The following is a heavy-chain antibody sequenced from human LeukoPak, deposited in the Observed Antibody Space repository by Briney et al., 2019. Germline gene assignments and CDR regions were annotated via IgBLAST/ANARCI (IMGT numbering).Heavy chain of an antibody. J-gene: IGHJ4*02. V-gene: IGHV4-30-4*08. Sequence: SQTVSLTCTVSGGSISSGDYYWSWLRQPPGKVLEWVGYIYYSGSTYYNPSLKSRVTISVDTSKNQFSLKLSSVTAADTAVYSCARLFLGERYFDYWGQGSLATVSS. CDR2: IYYSGST. CDR1: GGSISSGDYY. D-gene: IGHD3-16*01. CDR3: ARLFLGERYFDY.